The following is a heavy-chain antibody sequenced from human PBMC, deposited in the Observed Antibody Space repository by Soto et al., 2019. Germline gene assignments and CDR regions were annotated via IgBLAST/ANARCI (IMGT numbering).Heavy chain of an antibody. J-gene: IGHJ4*02. Sequence: GGSLSVWWGAAAGTFEDHGGRWVRPVPGKGPVWVSRINGDGSFTSYADAVKGRFTISRDNAKNTLSLQMNSLRAEDTAVYYCAREIYAEYDSSGFDHWGKGTMVTVSS. CDR3: AREIYAEYDSSGFDH. CDR2: INGDGSFT. V-gene: IGHV3-74*01. CDR1: AGTFEDHG. D-gene: IGHD3-22*01.